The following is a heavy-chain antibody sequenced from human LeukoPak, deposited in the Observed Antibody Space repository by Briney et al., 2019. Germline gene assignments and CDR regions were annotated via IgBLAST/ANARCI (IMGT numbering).Heavy chain of an antibody. CDR3: ARCGYDYIWGSYRQYYFDY. D-gene: IGHD3-16*02. V-gene: IGHV4-39*01. CDR1: GGSISSSSYY. CDR2: IYYSGST. Sequence: SETLSLTCTVSGGSISSSSYYWGWIRQPPGKGLEWIGSIYYSGSTYYNPSLKSRVTISVDTSKNQFSLKLSSVTAADTAVYYCARCGYDYIWGSYRQYYFDYWGQGTLVTVS. J-gene: IGHJ4*02.